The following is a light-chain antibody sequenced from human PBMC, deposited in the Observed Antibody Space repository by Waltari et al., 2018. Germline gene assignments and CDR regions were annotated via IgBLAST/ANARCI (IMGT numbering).Light chain of an antibody. CDR3: QQYNTDYT. J-gene: IGKJ2*01. CDR1: QSIMSW. Sequence: DVQMTQSPSTLSASVGDTVIITCRASQSIMSWLAWYQQKAGKAPKVLISKASTLESGVPSRFSGSESGTEFTLTISNLQPDDFATYYCQQYNTDYTFGQGTILEIK. CDR2: KAS. V-gene: IGKV1-5*03.